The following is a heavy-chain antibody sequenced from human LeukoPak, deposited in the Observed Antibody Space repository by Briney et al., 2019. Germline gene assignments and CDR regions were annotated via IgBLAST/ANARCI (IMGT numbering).Heavy chain of an antibody. Sequence: SETLSLTCTVSGGSISSYYWSWIRQPPGKGLEWIGYIYTSVSTNYNPSLKSRVTISVDTSKNQFSLKLSSVTAADTAVYYCARRRGIAAAGVWFDPWGQGTLVTVSS. CDR3: ARRRGIAAAGVWFDP. V-gene: IGHV4-4*09. CDR1: GGSISSYY. J-gene: IGHJ5*02. D-gene: IGHD6-13*01. CDR2: IYTSVST.